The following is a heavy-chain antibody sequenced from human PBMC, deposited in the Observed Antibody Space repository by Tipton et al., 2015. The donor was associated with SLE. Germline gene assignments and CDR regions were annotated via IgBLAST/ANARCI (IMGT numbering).Heavy chain of an antibody. V-gene: IGHV3-7*01. CDR1: GFTFSSYW. J-gene: IGHJ4*02. CDR3: ARGKTASTSSLGY. Sequence: SLRLSCAASGFTFSSYWLTWVRQAPGKGLEWVANIKQDGSEKYYVDSVKGRFTISRDNAKNSLYLQMNSLRVEDTAVYYCARGKTASTSSLGYWGQGTPVTVSS. D-gene: IGHD6-6*01. CDR2: IKQDGSEK.